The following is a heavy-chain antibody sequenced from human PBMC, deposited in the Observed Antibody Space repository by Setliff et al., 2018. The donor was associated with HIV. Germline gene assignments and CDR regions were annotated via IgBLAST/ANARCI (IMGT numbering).Heavy chain of an antibody. D-gene: IGHD3-22*01. V-gene: IGHV4-4*09. CDR2: IYTSGRT. Sequence: LSLTCSVSGGSINSYYWNWIRQPPGKGLEWIGHIYTSGRTNYNPSLKSRVTISVDTSKNQFSLKLSSVTAADTAVYYCARGLSFYDPGGFDYWGQGTLVTVSS. CDR1: GGSINSYY. J-gene: IGHJ4*02. CDR3: ARGLSFYDPGGFDY.